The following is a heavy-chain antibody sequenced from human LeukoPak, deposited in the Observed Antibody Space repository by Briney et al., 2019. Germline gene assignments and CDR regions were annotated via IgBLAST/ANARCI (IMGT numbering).Heavy chain of an antibody. CDR2: IYTSGST. CDR1: GGSISSGSYY. J-gene: IGHJ4*02. CDR3: ATTGYYYDSSGYYGY. Sequence: PSQTLSLTCTVSGGSISSGSYYWSWIRQPAGKGLEWIGRIYTSGSTNYNPSLKSRVTISVDTSKNQFSLKLSSVTAADTAVYYCATTGYYYDSSGYYGYWGQGTLVTVSS. D-gene: IGHD3-22*01. V-gene: IGHV4-61*02.